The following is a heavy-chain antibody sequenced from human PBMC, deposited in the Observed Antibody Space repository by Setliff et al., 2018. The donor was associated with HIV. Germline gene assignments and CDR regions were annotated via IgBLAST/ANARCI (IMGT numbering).Heavy chain of an antibody. CDR1: GGTFSSYA. CDR2: IIPILGIA. Sequence: SVKVSCKASGGTFSSYAISWVRQAPGQGLEWMGGIIPILGIANYAQKFQGRVTVTADESTSTAYMELSSLRSEDTAVYYCAREDYYDSSGYRMGNALDYWGQGTLVTVSS. D-gene: IGHD3-22*01. V-gene: IGHV1-69*10. J-gene: IGHJ4*02. CDR3: AREDYYDSSGYRMGNALDY.